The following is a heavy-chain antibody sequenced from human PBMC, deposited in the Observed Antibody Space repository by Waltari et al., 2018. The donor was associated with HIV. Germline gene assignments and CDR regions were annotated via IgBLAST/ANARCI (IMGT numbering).Heavy chain of an antibody. V-gene: IGHV3-23*01. CDR1: GFIFTDFA. D-gene: IGHD3-10*01. J-gene: IGHJ3*01. CDR2: SRGGGET. CDR3: VKDSGRAADVFDL. Sequence: QLLESGGGLVEPGGSLRLSCAASGFIFTDFAMDWVRQAPGKGLEVVSASRGGGETFYADSVKGRFTISRDNSKNTLYLQMNSLRADDAAVYYCVKDSGRAADVFDLWGQGTMVTVSS.